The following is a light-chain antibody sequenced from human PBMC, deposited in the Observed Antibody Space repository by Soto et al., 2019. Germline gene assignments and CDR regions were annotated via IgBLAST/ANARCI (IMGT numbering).Light chain of an antibody. V-gene: IGKV1-13*02. J-gene: IGKJ5*01. CDR1: QGISSA. Sequence: AIPLTQSPSSLSASVGDRVTITCRASQGISSALAWYQQKPGKAPKLLIYDASSLESGVPSRFSGSGSGTDFTLTISSLQPEDFATYYCQQFNSYPHTFGQGTRLEIK. CDR2: DAS. CDR3: QQFNSYPHT.